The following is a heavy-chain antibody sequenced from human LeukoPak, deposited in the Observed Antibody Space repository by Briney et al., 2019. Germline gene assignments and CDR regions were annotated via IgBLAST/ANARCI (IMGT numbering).Heavy chain of an antibody. Sequence: ASVTVSRKASGYSFTSYGISWVRQAPGQGLEWVGWSNPYNGNTNYGQKFRGRVSMTTDTSTYTAFMELMSLTSDDMAVYYCARTAVVVVPLFDYWGQGTLVTVSS. D-gene: IGHD2-15*01. J-gene: IGHJ4*02. CDR2: SNPYNGNT. CDR3: ARTAVVVVPLFDY. CDR1: GYSFTSYG. V-gene: IGHV1-18*03.